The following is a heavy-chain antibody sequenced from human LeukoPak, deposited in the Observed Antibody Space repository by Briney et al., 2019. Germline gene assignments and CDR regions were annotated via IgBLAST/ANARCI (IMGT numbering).Heavy chain of an antibody. Sequence: ASVKVSCKASGGTFSSYAISWVRQAPGQGLEWMGWINPNGGGTNYAQKFQGRVTMTRDTSISTAYMELSRLRSDDTAVYYCARDLRMVYWGQGTLVTVSS. CDR2: INPNGGGT. CDR1: GGTFSSYA. J-gene: IGHJ4*02. V-gene: IGHV1-2*02. D-gene: IGHD2-15*01. CDR3: ARDLRMVY.